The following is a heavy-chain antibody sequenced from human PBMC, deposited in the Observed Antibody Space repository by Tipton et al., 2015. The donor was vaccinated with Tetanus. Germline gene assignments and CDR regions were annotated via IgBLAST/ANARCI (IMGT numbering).Heavy chain of an antibody. CDR1: GFTLGSFA. CDR3: CRSTPIVGPLDH. CDR2: LYRGASTT. D-gene: IGHD1-26*01. J-gene: IGHJ4*02. Sequence: GSLRLSCAASGFTLGSFAMTWVRQVPGKGLEWVAILYRGASTTYYEDSVKGRFTISRDNSKDTLFLQMNSLTAEDTAVYYCCRSTPIVGPLDHWGQGTPVTVSS. V-gene: IGHV3-23*03.